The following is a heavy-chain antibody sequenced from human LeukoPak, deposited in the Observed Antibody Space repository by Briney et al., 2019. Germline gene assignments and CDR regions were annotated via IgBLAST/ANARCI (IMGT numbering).Heavy chain of an antibody. D-gene: IGHD1-14*01. CDR3: AIWGPGIYWFDP. V-gene: IGHV1-69*05. CDR2: IIPIFGTA. CDR1: GGTFSSYA. J-gene: IGHJ5*02. Sequence: SVKVSCKASGGTFSSYAISWVRQAPGQGLEWRGGIIPIFGTANYAQKFQGRVTITTDESTSTAYMELSSLRSEDTAVYYCAIWGPGIYWFDPWGQGTLVTVSS.